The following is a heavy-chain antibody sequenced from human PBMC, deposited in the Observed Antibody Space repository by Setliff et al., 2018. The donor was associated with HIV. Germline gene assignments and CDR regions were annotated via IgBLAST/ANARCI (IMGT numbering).Heavy chain of an antibody. V-gene: IGHV4-39*01. CDR3: SRLTRSSSNSYKGRFDP. Sequence: PSETLSLTCSISDASINSNNYYWVWIRQTPGKGLEWIGSIYYSGTAYYSPSLKSRLIISVDTSKNQFSLNLSSMSAADTAVYFCSRLTRSSSNSYKGRFDPWGQGTLVTVSS. J-gene: IGHJ5*02. D-gene: IGHD2-15*01. CDR2: IYYSGTA. CDR1: DASINSNNYY.